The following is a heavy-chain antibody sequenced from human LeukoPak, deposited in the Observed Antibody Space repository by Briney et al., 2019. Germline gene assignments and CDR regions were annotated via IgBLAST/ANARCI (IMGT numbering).Heavy chain of an antibody. CDR2: TYSGGRT. V-gene: IGHV3-66*01. CDR3: ARAGPSSSWHQFDY. Sequence: PGGSLRLSCAASGFTVSRNYMSWVRQAPGKGLEWVSVTYSGGRTYYADSVEGRFTISRDNSKNTLYLQMNSLRAEDTAVYYCARAGPSSSWHQFDYWGQGTLVTVSS. D-gene: IGHD6-13*01. J-gene: IGHJ4*02. CDR1: GFTVSRNY.